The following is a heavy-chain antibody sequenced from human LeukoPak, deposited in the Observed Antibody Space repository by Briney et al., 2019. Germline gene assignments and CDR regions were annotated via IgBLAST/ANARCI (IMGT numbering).Heavy chain of an antibody. J-gene: IGHJ4*02. CDR2: IKQDGSEK. CDR1: GLTFSSYW. Sequence: GGSLRLSCAASGLTFSSYWMSWVRQAPGKGLEWVASIKQDGSEKYYMDSVKGRFTISRDNAKNSPYLQMNSLRAEDTAVYYCAPEIENWGQGTLVTVSS. D-gene: IGHD5-24*01. CDR3: APEIEN. V-gene: IGHV3-7*01.